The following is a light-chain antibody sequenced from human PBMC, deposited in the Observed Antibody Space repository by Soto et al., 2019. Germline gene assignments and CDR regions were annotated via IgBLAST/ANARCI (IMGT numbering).Light chain of an antibody. CDR3: QSYDSDFVI. V-gene: IGLV2-23*02. CDR1: SSDVGSYNL. CDR2: EVS. Sequence: QSALTQPASVSGSPGQSITISCTGTSSDVGSYNLVSWYQQHPGKAPKLMIYEVSERPSGVSNRFSGSKSGNTASLTISGLQAEDEADYYCQSYDSDFVIFGGGTKLTV. J-gene: IGLJ2*01.